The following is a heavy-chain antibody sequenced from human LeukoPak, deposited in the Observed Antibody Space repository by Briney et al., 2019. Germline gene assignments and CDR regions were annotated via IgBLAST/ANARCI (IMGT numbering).Heavy chain of an antibody. D-gene: IGHD5-18*01. J-gene: IGHJ4*02. V-gene: IGHV4-59*01. CDR1: GGSISSYY. Sequence: KPSETLSLTCTVSGGSISSYYWSWIRQAPGKGLEWIGYIYYSGSTNYNPSLKSRVTISVDTSKNQFSLKLSSVTAADTAVYYCARVRGYSYGHFDYWGQGTLVTVSS. CDR2: IYYSGST. CDR3: ARVRGYSYGHFDY.